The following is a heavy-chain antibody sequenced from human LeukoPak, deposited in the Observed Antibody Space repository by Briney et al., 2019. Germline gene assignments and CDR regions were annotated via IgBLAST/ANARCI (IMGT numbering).Heavy chain of an antibody. CDR1: GGSISSSSYY. D-gene: IGHD5-24*01. V-gene: IGHV4-39*02. Sequence: PSETLSLTCTASGGSISSSSYYWDWIRQPPGKGLEWIGSIYYRGTTYYNPSLKSRVTISVDTSKNHFSLQLNSVTATDTAVYYCARRIDGYNYDYWGQGKLDSVSS. J-gene: IGHJ4*02. CDR2: IYYRGTT. CDR3: ARRIDGYNYDY.